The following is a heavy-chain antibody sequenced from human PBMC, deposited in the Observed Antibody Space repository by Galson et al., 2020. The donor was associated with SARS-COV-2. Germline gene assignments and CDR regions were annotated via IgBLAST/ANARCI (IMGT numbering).Heavy chain of an antibody. D-gene: IGHD1-26*01. CDR3: ARQGGSYSNWFDP. CDR1: GGSVSGYY. Sequence: SETLSLTCTVSGGSVSGYYSSCIRQPPRKGLEWIAYIYYSGRTNYNPSLRTRVTISVDTSNSLSLQLSSVTAADTAVYYCARQGGSYSNWFDPWGQGALVTVSS. J-gene: IGHJ5*02. CDR2: IYYSGRT. V-gene: IGHV4-59*02.